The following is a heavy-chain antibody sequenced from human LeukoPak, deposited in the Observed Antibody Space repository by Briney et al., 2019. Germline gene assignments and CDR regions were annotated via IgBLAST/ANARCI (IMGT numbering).Heavy chain of an antibody. CDR2: IYHNGIT. Sequence: SETLSLTCNVSGVSISTHYWSWIRQSPGKGLEWIGYIYHNGITNYNPSLKSRVTISIDTSKNEFSLKLSSVTAADTAVYYCARGRDYYDSSGHSLYFDYWGQGTLVTVSS. V-gene: IGHV4-59*11. D-gene: IGHD3-22*01. CDR1: GVSISTHY. CDR3: ARGRDYYDSSGHSLYFDY. J-gene: IGHJ4*02.